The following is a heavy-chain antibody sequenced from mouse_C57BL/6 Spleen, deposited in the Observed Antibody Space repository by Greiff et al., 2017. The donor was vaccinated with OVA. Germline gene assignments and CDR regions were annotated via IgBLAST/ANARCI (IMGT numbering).Heavy chain of an antibody. J-gene: IGHJ3*01. CDR1: GYAFSSSW. Sequence: QVQLQQSGPELVKPGASVKISCKASGYAFSSSWMNWVKQRPGKGLEWIGRIYPGDGDTNYNGKFTGKATLTADKSSSTAYMQLSSLTSEDSAVYFCAHDFAYWGQGTLVTVSA. V-gene: IGHV1-82*01. CDR3: AHDFAY. CDR2: IYPGDGDT. D-gene: IGHD2-12*01.